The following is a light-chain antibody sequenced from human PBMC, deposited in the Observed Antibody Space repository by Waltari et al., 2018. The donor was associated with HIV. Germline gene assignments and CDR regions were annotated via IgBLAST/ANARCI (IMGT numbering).Light chain of an antibody. CDR1: SGSVSTSYY. CDR3: VLYMGSGWV. Sequence: QTVVTQEPSFSVSPGGTVTHTCGLSSGSVSTSYYPSWYQQTPGQAPRTLIYSTNTRSSGVPDRFSGSILGNKAALTITGAQADDESDYYCVLYMGSGWVFGGGTKQTVL. CDR2: STN. V-gene: IGLV8-61*01. J-gene: IGLJ3*02.